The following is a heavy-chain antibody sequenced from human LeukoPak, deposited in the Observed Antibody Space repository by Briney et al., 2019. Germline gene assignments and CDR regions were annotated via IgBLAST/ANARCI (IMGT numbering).Heavy chain of an antibody. J-gene: IGHJ4*02. CDR1: GFTFSSYS. CDR3: ARDSSGYFPDY. Sequence: QAGGSLRLSCAASGFTFSSYSMNWVRQAPGKGLEWVSYISSSSSTIYYADSVKGRFTISRDNAKNSLYLQMNSLRAEDTAVYYCARDSSGYFPDYWGQGTLVTVSS. V-gene: IGHV3-48*04. CDR2: ISSSSSTI. D-gene: IGHD3-22*01.